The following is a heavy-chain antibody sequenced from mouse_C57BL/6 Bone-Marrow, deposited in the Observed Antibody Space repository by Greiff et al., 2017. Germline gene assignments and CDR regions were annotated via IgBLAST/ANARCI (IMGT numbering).Heavy chain of an antibody. CDR1: GYTFTDYY. CDR2: INPYNGGT. D-gene: IGHD2-3*01. J-gene: IGHJ2*01. CDR3: ARDGGDYFDY. V-gene: IGHV1-19*01. Sequence: EVKLQESGPVLVKPGASVKMSCKASGYTFTDYYMNWVKQSHGKRLEWIGVINPYNGGTSYNQKFKGKATLTVDKSSSTAYMELNSLTSEDSAVYYCARDGGDYFDYGGQGTTLTVSS.